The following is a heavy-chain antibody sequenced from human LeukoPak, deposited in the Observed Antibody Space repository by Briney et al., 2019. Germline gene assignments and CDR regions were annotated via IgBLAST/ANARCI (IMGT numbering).Heavy chain of an antibody. CDR3: AKDRGDGFGEFGYYYYGMDV. CDR2: ISYDGSNK. J-gene: IGHJ6*02. CDR1: GFTFSSYG. D-gene: IGHD3-10*01. V-gene: IGHV3-30*18. Sequence: GGYLRLSCAAAGFTFSSYGMHWVRQAPGKGLEWVAVISYDGSNKYYADSVKGRFTISRDNSKNTLYLQMNSLRAEDTAVYYCAKDRGDGFGEFGYYYYGMDVWGQGTTVTVSS.